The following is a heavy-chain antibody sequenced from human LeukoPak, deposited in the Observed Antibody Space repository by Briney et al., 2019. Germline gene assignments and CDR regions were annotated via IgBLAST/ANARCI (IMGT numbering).Heavy chain of an antibody. J-gene: IGHJ5*02. Sequence: PGESLTLSCAASGFTFSDYYMSWIRQAPGKGLEWVSYISASTSSIYYADPVKGRFTISRDHAKNSLYLQMNKLRAEDTAVYYGARVRVYGSGSYPFDRWGQATLVTVSS. D-gene: IGHD3-10*01. CDR3: ARVRVYGSGSYPFDR. CDR1: GFTFSDYY. V-gene: IGHV3-11*01. CDR2: ISASTSSI.